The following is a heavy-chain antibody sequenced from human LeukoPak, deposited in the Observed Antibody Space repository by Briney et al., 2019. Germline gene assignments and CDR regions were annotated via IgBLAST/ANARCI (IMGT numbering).Heavy chain of an antibody. V-gene: IGHV3-74*01. CDR2: ISNDGTRT. Sequence: GGSLRFSCAASGFSVSEYYKRWVRQGSGKGPVWVSRISNDGTRTDYAESVKGRFTISRDNAKSTLYLQMSSLSVEDTAVYFCLRADDTNGQNWFDPWGQGALVTVSS. D-gene: IGHD2-8*01. J-gene: IGHJ5*02. CDR3: LRADDTNGQNWFDP. CDR1: GFSVSEYY.